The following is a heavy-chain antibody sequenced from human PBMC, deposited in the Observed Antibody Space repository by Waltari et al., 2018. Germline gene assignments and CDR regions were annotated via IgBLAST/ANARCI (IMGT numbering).Heavy chain of an antibody. CDR2: IYTSGST. CDR1: GGSISSGSYY. CDR3: ARGFGSGRIDAFDI. V-gene: IGHV4-61*09. D-gene: IGHD3-10*01. J-gene: IGHJ3*02. Sequence: QVQLQESGPGLVKPSQTLSLTCTVSGGSISSGSYYWSWIRQPAGKGLEWIGYIYTSGSTNYNPSLKSRVTISVDTSKNQFSLKLSSVTAADTAVYYCARGFGSGRIDAFDIWGQGTKVTVSS.